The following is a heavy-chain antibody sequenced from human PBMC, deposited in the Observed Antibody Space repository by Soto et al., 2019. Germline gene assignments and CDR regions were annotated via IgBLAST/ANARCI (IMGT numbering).Heavy chain of an antibody. CDR1: GFTFSDYT. V-gene: IGHV3-30-3*01. CDR3: ARDLGWLRSIDY. D-gene: IGHD5-12*01. J-gene: IGHJ4*02. CDR2: TSYDGSNQ. Sequence: QVQLVESGGGVVQPGRSLRLSCAASGFTFSDYTMHWVRQAPGKGLEWVTVTSYDGSNQYFADSVKGRFTISRDNSKNTLFLQMNSLRAEDTAVYYCARDLGWLRSIDYWGQGTLVTVSS.